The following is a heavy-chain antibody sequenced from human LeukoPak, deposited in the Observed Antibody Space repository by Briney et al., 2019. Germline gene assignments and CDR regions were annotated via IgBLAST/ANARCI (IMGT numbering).Heavy chain of an antibody. CDR2: FYPGYSDA. D-gene: IGHD6-13*01. CDR3: VRFALTSSLDH. J-gene: IGHJ5*02. V-gene: IGHV5-51*01. Sequence: GESLKFSCKISGYNLTTNWIGWVRQVPGKGLEWLGLFYPGYSDAKYSPSFQGQATLSVDASISTAYLQLSGLRASHTAIYYCVRFALTSSLDHWGQGNLFTVSS. CDR1: GYNLTTNW.